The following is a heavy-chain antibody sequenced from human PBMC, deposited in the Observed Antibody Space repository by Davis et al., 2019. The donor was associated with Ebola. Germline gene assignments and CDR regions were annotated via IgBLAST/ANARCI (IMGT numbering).Heavy chain of an antibody. CDR3: ARDTSCTTTRCYVHYSGMDV. Sequence: SPKTPRAAPGFTFSSYSMTWVRQAPGQGLEWVSTISSSSSYKYHADSVKGRFTISRDNAKNSLYLQMNSLRGEDTAVYYCARDTSCTTTRCYVHYSGMDVWGKGATVTVSS. D-gene: IGHD2-2*01. J-gene: IGHJ6*04. V-gene: IGHV3-21*01. CDR2: ISSSSSYK. CDR1: GFTFSSYS.